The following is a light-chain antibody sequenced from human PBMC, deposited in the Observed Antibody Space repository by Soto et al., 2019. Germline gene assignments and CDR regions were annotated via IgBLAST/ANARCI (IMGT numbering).Light chain of an antibody. CDR1: SGHRSYA. CDR2: LNSDGSH. V-gene: IGLV4-69*02. Sequence: QSVLTQSPSASASLGASVKLTCTLSSGHRSYAIAWHQQQPEKGPRYLMKLNSDGSHSKGDGIPDRLSGSSSGAERYLTISSLQSEDEDDYYCQTWGRGIVVFGGGTKLTVL. CDR3: QTWGRGIVV. J-gene: IGLJ2*01.